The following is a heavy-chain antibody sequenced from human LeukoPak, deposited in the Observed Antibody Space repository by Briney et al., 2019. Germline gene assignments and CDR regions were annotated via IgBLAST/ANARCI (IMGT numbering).Heavy chain of an antibody. V-gene: IGHV4-59*08. CDR1: GGSISSYY. CDR3: ARLSMVRGVKWFDP. D-gene: IGHD3-10*01. CDR2: IYYSGST. J-gene: IGHJ5*02. Sequence: SETLSLTCTVSGGSISSYYWSWIRQPPGKGLEWIGYIYYSGSTNYNPSLKSRVTISVDTSKNQFSLKLSSVTAADTAVYYCARLSMVRGVKWFDPWGQGTLVTVSS.